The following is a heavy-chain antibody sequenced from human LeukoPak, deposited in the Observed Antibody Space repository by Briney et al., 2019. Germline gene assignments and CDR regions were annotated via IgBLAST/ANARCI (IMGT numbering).Heavy chain of an antibody. J-gene: IGHJ4*02. CDR2: IRSKAYGGTT. Sequence: PGRSLRLSCTASGFTFGDYAMSWVRQAPGKGLEWVGFIRSKAYGGTTEYAASVKGRFTISRDDSKSIAYLQMNSLKTEDTAVCYCTRVGGYNLRLSVYWGQGTLVTVSS. CDR3: TRVGGYNLRLSVY. CDR1: GFTFGDYA. D-gene: IGHD5-24*01. V-gene: IGHV3-49*04.